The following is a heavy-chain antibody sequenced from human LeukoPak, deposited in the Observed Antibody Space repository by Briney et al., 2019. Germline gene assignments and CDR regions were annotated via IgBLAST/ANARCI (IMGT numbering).Heavy chain of an antibody. Sequence: SETLSLTCTVSGGSISSYYWSWIRQPPGKGLEWIGYIYYSGSTNYNPSLKSQVTISVDTSKNQFSLKLSSVTAADTAVYYCARDRGYDYAFDYWGQGTLVTVSS. D-gene: IGHD3-16*01. CDR3: ARDRGYDYAFDY. V-gene: IGHV4-59*01. CDR1: GGSISSYY. J-gene: IGHJ4*02. CDR2: IYYSGST.